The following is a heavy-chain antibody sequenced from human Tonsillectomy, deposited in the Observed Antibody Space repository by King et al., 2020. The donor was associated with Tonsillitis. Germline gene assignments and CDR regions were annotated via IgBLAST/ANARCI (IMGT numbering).Heavy chain of an antibody. CDR3: ARVAEMVLGAFDI. CDR1: GFTFSSYS. CDR2: ISSSSSYI. V-gene: IGHV3-21*01. D-gene: IGHD3-16*01. Sequence: VQLVESGGGLVKPGGSLRLSCAASGFTFSSYSMNWVRQAPGKGLEWVSSISSSSSYIYYADSVKGRFTISRDSAKNSLYLQMSSLRADDTAVYYCARVAEMVLGAFDIWGQGTMVTVSS. J-gene: IGHJ3*02.